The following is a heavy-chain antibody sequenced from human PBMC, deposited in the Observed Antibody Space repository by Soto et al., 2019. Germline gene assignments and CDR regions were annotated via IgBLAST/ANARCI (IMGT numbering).Heavy chain of an antibody. D-gene: IGHD6-13*01. V-gene: IGHV4-59*01. Sequence: SETLSLTCTVSGGSISSYYWSCIRQPPGKGLEWIGYIYYSGSTNYNPSLKSRVTISVDTSKNQFSLKLSSVTAADTAVYSCARGLAAEFYYYYYMDVWGKGTTVTVSS. CDR1: GGSISSYY. CDR3: ARGLAAEFYYYYYMDV. J-gene: IGHJ6*03. CDR2: IYYSGST.